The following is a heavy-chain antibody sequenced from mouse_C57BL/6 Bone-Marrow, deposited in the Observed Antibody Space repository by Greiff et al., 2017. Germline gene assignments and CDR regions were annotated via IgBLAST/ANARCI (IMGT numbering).Heavy chain of an antibody. CDR3: ARYSILYAYGGGGY. D-gene: IGHD2-2*01. CDR1: GYTFTSYG. Sequence: QVQLQQSGAELARPGASVKLSCKASGYTFTSYGMSWVKQRTGQGLEWIGKIYPSNGDTYYNEKFKGKATLTVDKSSSTAYMELRILTSEDSAVXFGARYSILYAYGGGGYWGQGTTLTVSS. V-gene: IGHV1-81*01. CDR2: IYPSNGDT. J-gene: IGHJ2*01.